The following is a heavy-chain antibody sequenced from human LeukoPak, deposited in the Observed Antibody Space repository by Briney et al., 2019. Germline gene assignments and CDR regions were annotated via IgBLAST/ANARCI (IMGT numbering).Heavy chain of an antibody. Sequence: GGSLRLSCAASGFTFSTYWMHWVRQAPGKGLVWVSRINSDGSSTTYADSVKGRFTISRDNAKNTLYLQMNSLTAEDTALYYCARSTYSASHVDYWGQGTLVTVSS. V-gene: IGHV3-74*01. CDR3: ARSTYSASHVDY. CDR1: GFTFSTYW. CDR2: INSDGSST. D-gene: IGHD1-26*01. J-gene: IGHJ4*02.